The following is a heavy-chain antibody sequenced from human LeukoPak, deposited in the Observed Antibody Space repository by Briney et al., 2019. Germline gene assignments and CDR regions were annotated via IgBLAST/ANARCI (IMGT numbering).Heavy chain of an antibody. V-gene: IGHV3-23*01. Sequence: GGSLRLSCAASGFTFSSYGMSWVRQAPGKGLEWVSAISGSGGSTYYADSVKGRFTISRDNSKNTLYLQMNSLRAEDTAVYYCAKGGIITMIEGDYWGQGTLVTVSS. D-gene: IGHD3-22*01. CDR3: AKGGIITMIEGDY. CDR1: GFTFSSYG. CDR2: ISGSGGST. J-gene: IGHJ4*02.